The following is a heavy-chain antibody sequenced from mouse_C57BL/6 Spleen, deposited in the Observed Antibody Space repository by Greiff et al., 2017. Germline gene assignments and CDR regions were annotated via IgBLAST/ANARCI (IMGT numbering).Heavy chain of an antibody. V-gene: IGHV1-26*01. Sequence: VQLQQSGPELVKPGASVKISCKASGYTFTDYYMNWVKQSHGKSLEWIGDINPNNGGTSYNQKFKGKATLTVYKSYSTAYMELRSLTSEDSAVYYCERSDYDVGYYAMDYWGQGTSVTVSS. CDR1: GYTFTDYY. D-gene: IGHD2-4*01. J-gene: IGHJ4*01. CDR3: ERSDYDVGYYAMDY. CDR2: INPNNGGT.